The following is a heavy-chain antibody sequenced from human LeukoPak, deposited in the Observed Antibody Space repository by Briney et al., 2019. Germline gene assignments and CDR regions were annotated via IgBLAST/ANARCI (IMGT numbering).Heavy chain of an antibody. J-gene: IGHJ5*02. CDR3: AKEFSWNYVFDP. Sequence: GGSLRLSCAASGFTVSSSYMSWVRQAPGKGLEWVSVLYIGGTTNYADSVRGRFTISRDNSQNTLYLQMNSLRAEDTAVYHCAKEFSWNYVFDPWGQGTLVTVSS. V-gene: IGHV3-66*01. D-gene: IGHD1-7*01. CDR1: GFTVSSSY. CDR2: LYIGGTT.